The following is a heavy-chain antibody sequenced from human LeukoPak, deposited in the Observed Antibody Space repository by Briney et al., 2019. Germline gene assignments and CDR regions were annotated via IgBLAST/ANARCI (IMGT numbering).Heavy chain of an antibody. CDR1: GYSFTSYR. V-gene: IGHV5-51*01. CDR2: IYPDDSDT. J-gene: IGHJ3*02. Sequence: GESLKISCKGSGYSFTSYRIGWVRQMPGKGLEWMGIIYPDDSDTRYSPSFQGQVTISADKSISTAYLQWSSLKASDTAMYYCARRDNYDSSGYYFDAFDIWGQGTMVTVSS. D-gene: IGHD3-22*01. CDR3: ARRDNYDSSGYYFDAFDI.